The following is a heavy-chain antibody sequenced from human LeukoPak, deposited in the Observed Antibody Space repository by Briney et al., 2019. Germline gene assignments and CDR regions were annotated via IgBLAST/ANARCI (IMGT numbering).Heavy chain of an antibody. CDR3: ARAEYCSSTSCPDSNYNYYGMDV. CDR1: GGSFSGYY. J-gene: IGHJ6*02. Sequence: SETLSLTCAVYGGSFSGYYWSWIRQPPGKGLEWIGEINHSGSTNYNPSLRSRVTISVDTSKNQFSLKLSSVTAADTAVYYCARAEYCSSTSCPDSNYNYYGMDVWGQGTTVTVSS. CDR2: INHSGST. V-gene: IGHV4-34*01. D-gene: IGHD2-2*01.